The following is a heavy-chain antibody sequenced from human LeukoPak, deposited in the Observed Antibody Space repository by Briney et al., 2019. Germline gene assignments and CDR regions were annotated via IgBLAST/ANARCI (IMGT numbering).Heavy chain of an antibody. V-gene: IGHV3-23*01. J-gene: IGHJ4*02. CDR2: ISGSGGST. Sequence: PGGSLRLSCAASGFTFSSYAMSWVRKAPGKGLEWVSPISGSGGSTYYADSVKGRFTISRDNSKNTLYLQMNSLRAEDTAVYYCAKDATITMIVVVMYYFDYWGQGTLVTVSS. CDR1: GFTFSSYA. D-gene: IGHD3-22*01. CDR3: AKDATITMIVVVMYYFDY.